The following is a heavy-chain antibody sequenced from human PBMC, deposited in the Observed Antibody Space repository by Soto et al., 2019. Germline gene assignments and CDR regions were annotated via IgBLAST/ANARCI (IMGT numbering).Heavy chain of an antibody. V-gene: IGHV2-5*01. CDR3: AHTWGLPFDY. Sequence: QITLKESGPTLVKPTQTLTLTCSYSGFSLRTTGVGVGWIRQPPGKALEWLGIIYWNDDKRYSPSLESRFTLTSDISKIQVAPTMPNMEPVDTATYYCAHTWGLPFDYWGQGTLVIVSS. J-gene: IGHJ4*02. CDR2: IYWNDDK. D-gene: IGHD3-16*01. CDR1: GFSLRTTGVG.